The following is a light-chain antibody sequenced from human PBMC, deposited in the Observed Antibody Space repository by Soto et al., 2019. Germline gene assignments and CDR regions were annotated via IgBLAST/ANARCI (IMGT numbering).Light chain of an antibody. CDR1: QTISSNN. V-gene: IGKV3-20*01. CDR3: QQYTSRT. J-gene: IGKJ1*01. CDR2: GTS. Sequence: EIVLTQSPGTLSVSPGERATLSCRASQTISSNNLAWYQQKPGQAPSLLIYGTSSRATGIPDRFSGSGSGTPFTLTINRREPEDSAIYYRQQYTSRTFRQEPKLEI.